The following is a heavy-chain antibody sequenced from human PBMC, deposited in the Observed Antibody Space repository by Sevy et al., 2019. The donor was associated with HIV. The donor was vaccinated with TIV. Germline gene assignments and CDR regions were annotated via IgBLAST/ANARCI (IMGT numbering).Heavy chain of an antibody. J-gene: IGHJ6*02. CDR3: ARGRITMVRGVITAGLDV. CDR2: INPNSGGT. Sequence: ASVKVTCKASGYTFTGYYMRWVRQAPGQGLEWMGRINPNSGGTNYAQKFQGRVTMTRDTSISTAYMELSRLRSDDTAVYYCARGRITMVRGVITAGLDVWGQGTTVTVSS. CDR1: GYTFTGYY. V-gene: IGHV1-2*06. D-gene: IGHD3-10*01.